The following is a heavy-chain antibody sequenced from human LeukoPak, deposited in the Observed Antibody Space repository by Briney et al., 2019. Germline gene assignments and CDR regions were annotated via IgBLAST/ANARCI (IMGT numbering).Heavy chain of an antibody. CDR1: GDSVSSNSAA. D-gene: IGHD2-2*01. V-gene: IGHV6-1*01. CDR3: ARGVRYCSSTSCYPPPRAYYYGMDV. J-gene: IGHJ6*02. Sequence: SQTLSLTCAISGDSVSSNSAAWNWIRQSPSRGLEWLGRTYYRSKWYNDYAVSVKSRITINPDTSKNQFSLKLSSVTAADTAVYYCARGVRYCSSTSCYPPPRAYYYGMDVWGQGTTVTVSS. CDR2: TYYRSKWYN.